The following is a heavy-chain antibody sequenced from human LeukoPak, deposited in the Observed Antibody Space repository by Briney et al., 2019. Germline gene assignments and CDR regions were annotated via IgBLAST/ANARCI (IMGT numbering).Heavy chain of an antibody. CDR1: RFTFGTYS. CDR3: ATSMAQDVDAFHI. J-gene: IGHJ3*02. V-gene: IGHV3-21*01. CDR2: ISSRSTYI. D-gene: IGHD2-21*01. Sequence: PGGSLRLSCVAYRFTFGTYSMNWVRQAPGKGLEWVSAISSRSTYIYYADSVKGRFTISRDNAKNSLYLQMNNLRAEDTAMFYCATSMAQDVDAFHIWGQGTMVTVSS.